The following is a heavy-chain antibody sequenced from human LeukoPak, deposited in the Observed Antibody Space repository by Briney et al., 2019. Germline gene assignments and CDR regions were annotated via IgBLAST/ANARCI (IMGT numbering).Heavy chain of an antibody. Sequence: GASVKVSCKASGYTFTGYYMHWVRQAPGQGLEWMGWINPNSGGTNYAQKFQGWVTMTRDTSISTAYMELSRLRSDDTAVYYCARDHTWFGEPYPFYYGMDVWGQGTTVTVSS. J-gene: IGHJ6*02. D-gene: IGHD3-10*01. CDR1: GYTFTGYY. V-gene: IGHV1-2*04. CDR3: ARDHTWFGEPYPFYYGMDV. CDR2: INPNSGGT.